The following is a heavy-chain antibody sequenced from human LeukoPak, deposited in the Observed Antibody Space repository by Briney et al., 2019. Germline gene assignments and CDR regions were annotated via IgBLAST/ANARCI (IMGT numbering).Heavy chain of an antibody. Sequence: SETLSLTCSVSGGSVSTYYWSWIRQPAGKGLEWVGRIYTTGGTNYNPSLMSRVTISVDTSKNQFYLKLSSVTAADTAVYYCARSSGYYYDTSAYYPEAFDIWGQGTMVTVSS. V-gene: IGHV4-4*07. J-gene: IGHJ3*02. CDR3: ARSSGYYYDTSAYYPEAFDI. D-gene: IGHD3-22*01. CDR1: GGSVSTYY. CDR2: IYTTGGT.